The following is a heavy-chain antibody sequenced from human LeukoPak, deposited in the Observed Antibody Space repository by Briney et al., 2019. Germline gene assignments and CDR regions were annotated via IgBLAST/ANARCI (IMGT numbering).Heavy chain of an antibody. CDR3: AKDQAMVRGVFFDY. CDR1: GFTFSSYC. J-gene: IGHJ4*02. CDR2: ISGSGGST. D-gene: IGHD3-10*01. Sequence: GGSLRLSCAASGFTFSSYCMSWVRQAPGKGLEWVSAISGSGGSTYYADSVKGRFTISRDNSKNTLYLQMNSLRAEDTAVYYCAKDQAMVRGVFFDYWGQGTLVTVSS. V-gene: IGHV3-23*01.